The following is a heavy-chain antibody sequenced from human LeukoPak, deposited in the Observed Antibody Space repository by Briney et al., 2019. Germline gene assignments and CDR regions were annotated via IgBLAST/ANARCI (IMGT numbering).Heavy chain of an antibody. CDR2: INHSGST. CDR3: ARGGYVGIAAAGTMWFDP. CDR1: GGSFSGYY. D-gene: IGHD6-13*01. Sequence: SETLSLTCAVSGGSFSGYYWSWIRQPPGKGLEWIGEINHSGSTNYNPSLKSRVTISVDTSKNQFSLKLSSVTAADTAVYYCARGGYVGIAAAGTMWFDPWGQGTLVTVSS. J-gene: IGHJ5*02. V-gene: IGHV4-34*01.